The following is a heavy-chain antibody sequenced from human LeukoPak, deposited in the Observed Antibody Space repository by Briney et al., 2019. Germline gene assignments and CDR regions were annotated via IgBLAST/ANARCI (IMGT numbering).Heavy chain of an antibody. J-gene: IGHJ4*02. CDR2: IWYDGSNK. CDR1: GFTFSSYG. Sequence: GGSLRLSCAASGFTFSSYGMHWVRQAPGKGLEWVAVIWYDGSNKYYADSVKGRFTISRDNSKNTLYLQMNSLRAEDTAVYYRARDLVGSYFSIDYWGQGTLVTVSS. CDR3: ARDLVGSYFSIDY. V-gene: IGHV3-33*01. D-gene: IGHD1-26*01.